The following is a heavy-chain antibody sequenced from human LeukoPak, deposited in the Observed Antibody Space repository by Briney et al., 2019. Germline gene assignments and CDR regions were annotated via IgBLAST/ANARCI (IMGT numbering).Heavy chain of an antibody. CDR3: ARGWRGDHFDY. CDR2: FYHSGT. V-gene: IGHV4-59*01. J-gene: IGHJ4*02. CDR1: GDSMSTSY. Sequence: SETLSLTCTVSGDSMSTSYWSWIRQPLGKGLEWIGYFYHSGTDYNPSLKSRVTISGDMSNNQFSLKLSSVTAADTAIYYCARGWRGDHFDYWGQGTLVSVSS. D-gene: IGHD3-16*01.